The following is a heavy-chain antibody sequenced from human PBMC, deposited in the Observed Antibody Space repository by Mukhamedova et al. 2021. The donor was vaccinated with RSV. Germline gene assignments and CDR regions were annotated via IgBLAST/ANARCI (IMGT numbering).Heavy chain of an antibody. V-gene: IGHV3-30*18. Sequence: VRQAPGKGLEWVATVSHDGGKKYYGASVKGRLTISRDDSKNTLYLQMRSLRVEDKAVYYCAKDQAGRIFPYHNYGMDVWGQGTT. J-gene: IGHJ6*02. D-gene: IGHD3-10*01. CDR2: VSHDGGKK. CDR3: AKDQAGRIFPYHNYGMDV.